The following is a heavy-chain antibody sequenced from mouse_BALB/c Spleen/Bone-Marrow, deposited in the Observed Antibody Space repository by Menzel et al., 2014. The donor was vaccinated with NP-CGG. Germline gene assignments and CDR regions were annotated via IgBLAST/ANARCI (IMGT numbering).Heavy chain of an antibody. CDR2: IYPGDGDT. CDR3: ATTGTGAY. Sequence: VKLMESGPELVKPGASVKISCKASGYALXSSWMNWVKQRPGQGLEWIGRIYPGDGDTNYNGKFKGKATLTADKSSSTAYMQLSSLTSVDSAVYFCATTGTGAYWGQGTLVTVSA. J-gene: IGHJ3*01. D-gene: IGHD4-1*01. V-gene: IGHV1-82*01. CDR1: GYALXSSW.